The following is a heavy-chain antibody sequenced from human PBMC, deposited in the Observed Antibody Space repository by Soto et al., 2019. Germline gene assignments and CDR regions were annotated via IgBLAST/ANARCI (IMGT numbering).Heavy chain of an antibody. Sequence: RASVKVSCKASGGTFSSYAISWVRQAPGQGLEWMGGIIPIFGTANYAQKFQGRVTITADESTSTAYMELSSLRSEDTAVYYCARAGIGYDFWSGLNWFDPWGQGTLVTVSS. CDR3: ARAGIGYDFWSGLNWFDP. V-gene: IGHV1-69*13. CDR1: GGTFSSYA. J-gene: IGHJ5*02. CDR2: IIPIFGTA. D-gene: IGHD3-3*01.